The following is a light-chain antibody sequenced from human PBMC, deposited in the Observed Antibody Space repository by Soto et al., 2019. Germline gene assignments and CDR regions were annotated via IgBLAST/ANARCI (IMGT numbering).Light chain of an antibody. V-gene: IGKV1-9*01. Sequence: DTQVTQSPSFLSASVGDRVTITCRASQDTSRSLGWYQQKPGKAPKLLIYAASTLHSGVPSRFSGSGSGTEFTLTISSLQPEDSASYYCQQYYNSVLTFGGGTKVDIK. J-gene: IGKJ4*01. CDR1: QDTSRS. CDR2: AAS. CDR3: QQYYNSVLT.